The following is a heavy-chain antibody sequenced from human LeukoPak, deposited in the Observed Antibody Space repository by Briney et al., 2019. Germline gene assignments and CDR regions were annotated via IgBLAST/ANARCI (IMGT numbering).Heavy chain of an antibody. D-gene: IGHD5-18*01. CDR1: GFTFSNHG. J-gene: IGHJ4*02. CDR3: AKESLRGHSYGFDN. CDR2: ISGSGGRT. Sequence: GGSLRLSCAASGFTFSNHGMNWVRQAPGKGLEWVSGISGSGGRTYYADFVRGRFTISRDNSKNTLYLQMNSLRAGDTALYYCAKESLRGHSYGFDNWGQGTLVTVSS. V-gene: IGHV3-23*01.